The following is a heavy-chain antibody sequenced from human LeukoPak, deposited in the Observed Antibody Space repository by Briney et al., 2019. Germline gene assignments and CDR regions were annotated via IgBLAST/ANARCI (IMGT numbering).Heavy chain of an antibody. CDR1: GGSISSGGYY. D-gene: IGHD3-9*01. V-gene: IGHV4-31*03. Sequence: SETLSLTCTVSGGSISSGGYYWTWIRQHPGKGLEWIGYIYYSGSTYYNPSLKSRITISVDTSKNQFSLKLSSVTAADTAIYYCARDYSDILTGPRGWFDPWGQGTLVTVSS. J-gene: IGHJ5*02. CDR2: IYYSGST. CDR3: ARDYSDILTGPRGWFDP.